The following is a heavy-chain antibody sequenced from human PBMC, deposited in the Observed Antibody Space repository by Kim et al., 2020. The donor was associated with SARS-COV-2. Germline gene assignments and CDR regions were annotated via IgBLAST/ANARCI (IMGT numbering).Heavy chain of an antibody. V-gene: IGHV3-7*01. Sequence: GGSLRLSCAASGFTFSSYWMSWVRQAPGKGLEWVANIKQDGSEKYYVDSVKGRFTISRDNAKNSLYLQMNSLRAEDTAVYYCARDGLRGLLWFGETAASYYGMDVWGQGTTVTVSS. D-gene: IGHD3-10*01. CDR3: ARDGLRGLLWFGETAASYYGMDV. CDR2: IKQDGSEK. CDR1: GFTFSSYW. J-gene: IGHJ6*02.